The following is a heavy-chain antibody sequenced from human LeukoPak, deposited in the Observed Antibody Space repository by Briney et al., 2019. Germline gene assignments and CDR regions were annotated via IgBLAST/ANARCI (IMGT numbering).Heavy chain of an antibody. V-gene: IGHV3-7*01. Sequence: GGSLRLSCAASGFTLSSYWMTWVRQAPGKGLEWVANIKEDGSEKYYVDSVKGRFTVSRDNAKNSLYLQMNSLRAEDTAVYYCARDVVAGTDYYYYMDVWGKGTTVTVSS. CDR2: IKEDGSEK. D-gene: IGHD6-19*01. CDR3: ARDVVAGTDYYYYMDV. J-gene: IGHJ6*03. CDR1: GFTLSSYW.